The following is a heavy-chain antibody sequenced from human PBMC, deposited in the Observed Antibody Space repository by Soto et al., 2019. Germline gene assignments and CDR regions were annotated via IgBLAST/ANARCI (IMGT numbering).Heavy chain of an antibody. CDR1: GFTVSSNY. D-gene: IGHD4-17*01. CDR3: ARGITDYGDETGFFDY. J-gene: IGHJ4*02. CDR2: IYSGGST. V-gene: IGHV3-66*01. Sequence: EVQLVESGGGLVQPGGSLRLSCAASGFTVSSNYMSWVRQAPGKGLEWVSVIYSGGSTYYADSVKGRFTISRDNSKNTLYLQMNSLRAEDTAVYYCARGITDYGDETGFFDYWGQGTLVTVSS.